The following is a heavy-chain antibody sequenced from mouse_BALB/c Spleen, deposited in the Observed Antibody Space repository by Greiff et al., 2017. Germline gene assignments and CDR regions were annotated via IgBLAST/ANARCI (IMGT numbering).Heavy chain of an antibody. D-gene: IGHD1-2*01. J-gene: IGHJ4*01. CDR3: ARGYGYGGYAMDY. CDR1: GFTFSDYY. Sequence: EVKLMESGGGLVKPGGSLKLSCAASGFTFSDYYMYWVRQTPEKRLEWVATISDGGSYTYYPDSVKGRFTISRDNAKNNLYLQMSSLKSEDTAMYYCARGYGYGGYAMDYWGQGTSVTVSS. CDR2: ISDGGSYT. V-gene: IGHV5-4*02.